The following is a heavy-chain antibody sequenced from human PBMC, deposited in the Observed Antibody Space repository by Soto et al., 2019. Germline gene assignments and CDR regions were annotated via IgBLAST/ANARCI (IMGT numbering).Heavy chain of an antibody. CDR1: GGTFSSYA. J-gene: IGHJ5*02. V-gene: IGHV1-69*06. CDR3: ASVRGSRGWFDP. Sequence: ASVKVSCKASGGTFSSYAISWVRQAPGQGLEWMGGIIPIFGTANYAQKFQGRVTITADKSMTTAYMELSSLRSEDTAVYYCASVRGSRGWFDPWGQGTLVTVSS. D-gene: IGHD2-15*01. CDR2: IIPIFGTA.